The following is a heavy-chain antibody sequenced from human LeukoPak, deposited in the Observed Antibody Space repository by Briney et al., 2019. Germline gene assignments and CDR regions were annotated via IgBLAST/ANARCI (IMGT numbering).Heavy chain of an antibody. Sequence: QPGGSLRLSCAASGFTFSSYAMSWVRQAPGKGLEWVSATSGGGGSTYYADSVKGRFTISRDNSKDTLYLQVNSLRAEDMAVFYCAKGQDANYLPLDLWGRGTLVTVSS. CDR3: AKGQDANYLPLDL. CDR1: GFTFSSYA. CDR2: TSGGGGST. V-gene: IGHV3-23*01. D-gene: IGHD4/OR15-4a*01. J-gene: IGHJ2*01.